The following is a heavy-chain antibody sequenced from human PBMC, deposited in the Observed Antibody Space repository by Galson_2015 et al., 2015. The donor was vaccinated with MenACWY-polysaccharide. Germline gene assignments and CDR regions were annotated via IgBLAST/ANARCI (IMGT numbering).Heavy chain of an antibody. V-gene: IGHV3-23*01. CDR2: IAAGARGNT. CDR1: RFIFRNYA. D-gene: IGHD3-16*01. CDR3: ARDLAGSEYYEKEMDV. J-gene: IGHJ6*02. Sequence: SLRLSCAASRFIFRNYAMSWVRRAPGRGLEWVALIAAGARGNTHYADSVKGRFTISRDDSKNTLFLRMDSLRAEDTAVYYCARDLAGSEYYEKEMDVWGQGTTVTVSS.